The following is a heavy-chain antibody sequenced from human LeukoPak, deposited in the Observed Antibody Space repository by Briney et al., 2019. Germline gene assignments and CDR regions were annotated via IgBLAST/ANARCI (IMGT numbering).Heavy chain of an antibody. V-gene: IGHV3-30*02. Sequence: PGGSLRLSCAASGFTFSRSGMHWVRQAPGKGLEWVTFIGYDGSKIYYADSVKGRFTISRDNSKNALYLQMNSLRAEDTAVYYCAREGPPESLLHWYFDLWGRGTLVTVSS. J-gene: IGHJ2*01. CDR2: IGYDGSKI. CDR3: AREGPPESLLHWYFDL. CDR1: GFTFSRSG.